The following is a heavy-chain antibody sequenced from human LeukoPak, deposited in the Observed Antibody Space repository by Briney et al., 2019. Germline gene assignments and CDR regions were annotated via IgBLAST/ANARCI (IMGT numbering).Heavy chain of an antibody. CDR2: ISFSGST. CDR3: ARTTEGGYSYGYFYYYYMDV. J-gene: IGHJ6*03. D-gene: IGHD5-18*01. Sequence: PSETLSLTCTVSGGSISSHSLSWIRQPPGKGREWIGCISFSGSTNYNPSLKSRVTISVGTSKNQFSLKLSSVTAADTAVYYCARTTEGGYSYGYFYYYYMDVWGKGTTVTISS. V-gene: IGHV4-59*11. CDR1: GGSISSHS.